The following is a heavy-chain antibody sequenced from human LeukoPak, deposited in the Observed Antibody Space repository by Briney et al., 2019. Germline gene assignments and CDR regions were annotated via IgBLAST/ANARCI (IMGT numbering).Heavy chain of an antibody. CDR2: IDWDDDK. CDR1: GFSLSTSGMC. V-gene: IGHV2-70*11. Sequence: SGPTLVSPTQTLILTCTFSGFSLSTSGMCVSWIRQPPGKALEWLARIDWDDDKYYSTSLKTRLTISKDTSKNQVVLTMTNMDPVDTATYYCARNRIAVAGNSFDYWGQGTLVTVSS. CDR3: ARNRIAVAGNSFDY. J-gene: IGHJ4*02. D-gene: IGHD6-19*01.